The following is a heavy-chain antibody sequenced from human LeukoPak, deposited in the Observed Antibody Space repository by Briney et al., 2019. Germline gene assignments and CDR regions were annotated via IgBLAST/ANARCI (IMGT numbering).Heavy chain of an antibody. D-gene: IGHD3-9*01. V-gene: IGHV1-46*01. CDR2: INPSGGNT. CDR1: GYTFTSYY. J-gene: IGHJ4*02. Sequence: GASVKVSCKASGYTFTSYYMHWVRQAPGQGLEWMGIINPSGGNTNYAQKFQGRVTMTRDMSTSTVYMELSRLRSDDTAVFYCARSPDILTGENFDYWGQGTLVTVSS. CDR3: ARSPDILTGENFDY.